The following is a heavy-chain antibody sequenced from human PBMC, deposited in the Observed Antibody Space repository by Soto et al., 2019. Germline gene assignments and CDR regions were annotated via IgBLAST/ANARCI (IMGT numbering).Heavy chain of an antibody. D-gene: IGHD5-12*01. Sequence: SETLSLTCTVSGGSISSYYWSWIRQPPGKGLEWIGYIYYSGSTNYNPSLKSRVTISVDTSKNQFSLKLSSVTAADTAVYYCAREYSGYDFRYYGMDVWGQGTTVTVSS. CDR2: IYYSGST. CDR3: AREYSGYDFRYYGMDV. J-gene: IGHJ6*02. V-gene: IGHV4-59*01. CDR1: GGSISSYY.